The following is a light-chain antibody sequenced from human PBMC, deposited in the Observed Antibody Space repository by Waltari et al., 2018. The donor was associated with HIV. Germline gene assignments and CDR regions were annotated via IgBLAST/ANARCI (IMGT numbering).Light chain of an antibody. J-gene: IGKJ2*01. CDR1: QSVSSNY. CDR3: HQYDSSLST. CDR2: DAS. V-gene: IGKV3-20*01. Sequence: EIVLTQSPGPLSLSPGERATLSCRARQSVSSNYLAWYQQQPGQAPRLLIYDASTRATGIPDRFSGSGSGTDFTLTISRLEPEDFAVYYCHQYDSSLSTFGQGTKLEIK.